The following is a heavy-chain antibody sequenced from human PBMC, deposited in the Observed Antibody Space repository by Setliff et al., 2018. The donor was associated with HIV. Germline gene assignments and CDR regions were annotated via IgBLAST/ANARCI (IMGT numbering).Heavy chain of an antibody. CDR3: TTPLDSSGYFGSDYFDY. CDR2: ISGDNGNT. CDR1: GYTFTNNG. V-gene: IGHV1-18*01. D-gene: IGHD3-22*01. J-gene: IGHJ4*02. Sequence: ASVKVSCKASGYTFTNNGINWVRQAPGQGLEWMGWISGDNGNTKYAQKFQGRVTMTRDTSTSTVYLELSSLRSEDSAFYYCTTPLDSSGYFGSDYFDYWGQGALVTVSS.